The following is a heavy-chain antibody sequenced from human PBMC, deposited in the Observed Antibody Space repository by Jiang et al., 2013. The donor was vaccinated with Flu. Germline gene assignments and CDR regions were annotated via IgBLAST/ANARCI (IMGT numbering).Heavy chain of an antibody. Sequence: VKSRITINPDTSKNQFSLQLNSVTPEDTAVYYCARATIWFGELLYHPFFDLWGRGTLVTVSS. V-gene: IGHV6-1*01. CDR3: ARATIWFGELLYHPFFDL. D-gene: IGHD3-10*01. J-gene: IGHJ2*01.